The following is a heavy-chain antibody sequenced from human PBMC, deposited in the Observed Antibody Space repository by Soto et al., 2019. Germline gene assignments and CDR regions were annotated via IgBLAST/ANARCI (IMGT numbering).Heavy chain of an antibody. J-gene: IGHJ6*02. CDR3: ARGDMGHSYYYGMDV. CDR1: GASISSGDYS. Sequence: SETLSLTCAVSGASISSGDYSWTWIRQPPGKGLEWIGYIYDSGSTYYNPSLKSRVTITLDKSKNQFSLKLSSVTAADTAVYYCARGDMGHSYYYGMDVWGQGTTVTVSS. D-gene: IGHD2-15*01. CDR2: IYDSGST. V-gene: IGHV4-30-2*01.